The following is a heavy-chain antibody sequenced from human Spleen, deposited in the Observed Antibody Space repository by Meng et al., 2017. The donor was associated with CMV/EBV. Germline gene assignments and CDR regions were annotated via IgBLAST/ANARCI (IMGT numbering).Heavy chain of an antibody. J-gene: IGHJ4*02. V-gene: IGHV1-2*02. CDR2: IHPHRGDT. D-gene: IGHD7-27*01. CDR1: GVTLNNYA. CDR3: ARDNNWGPDY. Sequence: ASVKVSCKASGVTLNNYAFSWVRQAPGQGLEWMGWIHPHRGDTNYAQQFQGRVTLTRDTSINTGYMELTRLTSDDTAVYYCARDNNWGPDYWGQGTLVTVSS.